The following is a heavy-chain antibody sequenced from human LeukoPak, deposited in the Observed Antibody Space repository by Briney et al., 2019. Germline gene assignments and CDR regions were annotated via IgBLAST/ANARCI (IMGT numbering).Heavy chain of an antibody. CDR3: ARDYYDTSGNGAFDI. D-gene: IGHD3-22*01. V-gene: IGHV1-18*01. J-gene: IGHJ3*02. CDR2: ISAYNGNT. CDR1: GYTFTSYG. Sequence: ASVKVSCKASGYTFTSYGISWVRQAPGQGLEWMGWISAYNGNTNYAQKFQGRVTMTRDTSISTVYMELSRLRSDDTAVYYCARDYYDTSGNGAFDIWGQGTMVTVSA.